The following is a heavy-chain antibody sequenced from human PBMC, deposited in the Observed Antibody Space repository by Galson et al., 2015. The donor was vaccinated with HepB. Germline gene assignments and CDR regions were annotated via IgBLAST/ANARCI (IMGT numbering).Heavy chain of an antibody. J-gene: IGHJ4*02. CDR2: IKSKTDGGTT. V-gene: IGHV3-15*01. Sequence: SLRLSCAASGFTFSNAWMSWVRQAPGKGLEWVGRIKSKTDGGTTDYAAPVKGRFTISRDDSKNTLYLQMNSLKTEDTAVYYCTTDKGRWLQDYFDYWGQGTLVTVSS. CDR1: GFTFSNAW. CDR3: TTDKGRWLQDYFDY. D-gene: IGHD5-24*01.